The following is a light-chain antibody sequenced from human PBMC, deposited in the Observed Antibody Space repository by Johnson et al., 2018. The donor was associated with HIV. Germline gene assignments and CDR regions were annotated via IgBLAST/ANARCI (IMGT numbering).Light chain of an antibody. CDR2: DNN. J-gene: IGLJ1*01. CDR3: GTWDSSLSFYV. Sequence: QSVLTQPPSVSAAPGQKVTISCSGSSSNIGNNYVSWYQQLPGTAPKLLIYDNNKRPSGIPDRFSGSKSGTSATLGITGLQTGDEADYYCGTWDSSLSFYVFETGTKVTGL. V-gene: IGLV1-51*01. CDR1: SSNIGNNY.